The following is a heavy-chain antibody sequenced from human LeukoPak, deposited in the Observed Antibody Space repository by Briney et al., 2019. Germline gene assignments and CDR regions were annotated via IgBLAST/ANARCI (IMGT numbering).Heavy chain of an antibody. V-gene: IGHV3-48*01. J-gene: IGHJ5*02. D-gene: IGHD6-13*01. CDR2: ISSSSSTI. CDR1: GFTFSSYS. Sequence: GGSLRLSCAASGFTFSSYSMNWVRQAPGKGLEWVSYISSSSSTIYYADSVKGRFTISRDNAKNSLYLQMNSLRAEDTAVYYCARGPIAAAGRFLDPWGQGTLVTVSS. CDR3: ARGPIAAAGRFLDP.